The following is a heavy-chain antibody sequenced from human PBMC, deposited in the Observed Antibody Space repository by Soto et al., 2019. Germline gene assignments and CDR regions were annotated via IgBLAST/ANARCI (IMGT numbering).Heavy chain of an antibody. CDR2: ISSSSSYI. V-gene: IGHV3-21*01. Sequence: EVQLVESGGGLVKPGGSLRLSCAASGFTFSSYSMNWVRQAPGKGLDWVSSISSSSSYIYYADSVKGRFTISRDNAKNSLYLQVNSLRAEDTAVYYCAREGIAAALDYWGQGTLVTVSS. CDR1: GFTFSSYS. J-gene: IGHJ4*02. CDR3: AREGIAAALDY. D-gene: IGHD6-13*01.